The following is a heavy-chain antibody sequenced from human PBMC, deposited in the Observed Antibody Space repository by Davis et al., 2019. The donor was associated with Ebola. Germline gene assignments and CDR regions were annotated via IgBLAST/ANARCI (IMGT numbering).Heavy chain of an antibody. D-gene: IGHD3-10*01. CDR3: AKENYYGSGSYYPHYYYYGMDV. V-gene: IGHV3-30*02. CDR2: IRYDGSNK. J-gene: IGHJ6*02. CDR1: GFTFSSYG. Sequence: GESLKISCAASGFTFSSYGMHWVRQAPGKGLEWVAFIRYDGSNKYYADSVKGRFTISRDNSKNTLYLQMNSLRAEDTAVYYCAKENYYGSGSYYPHYYYYGMDVWGQGTTVTVSS.